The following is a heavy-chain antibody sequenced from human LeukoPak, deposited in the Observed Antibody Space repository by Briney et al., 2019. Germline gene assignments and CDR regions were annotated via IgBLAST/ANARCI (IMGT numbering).Heavy chain of an antibody. V-gene: IGHV3-74*01. CDR2: INSDGSTT. CDR3: ATVGAGNYYAMDV. D-gene: IGHD4/OR15-4a*01. CDR1: GFTFSTYW. J-gene: IGHJ6*02. Sequence: PGGSLRLSCAASGFTFSTYWMHWVRQAPGKGLVWVSRINSDGSTTSSADSVNGRFTMSRDNAKNSLYLQLNSLRAEDTAVYYCATVGAGNYYAMDVWGQGTTVTVSS.